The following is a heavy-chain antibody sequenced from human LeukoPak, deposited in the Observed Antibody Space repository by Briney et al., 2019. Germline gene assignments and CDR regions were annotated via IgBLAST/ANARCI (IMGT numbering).Heavy chain of an antibody. Sequence: ASVKVSCKASGYTFTGYYMHWVRQAPGQGLEWMGWINPNSGGTNYAQKFQGRVTMTRDTSISTACMELSRLRSDDTAVYYCATSRDDYGDYDDAFDIWGQGTMVTVSS. CDR1: GYTFTGYY. V-gene: IGHV1-2*02. CDR3: ATSRDDYGDYDDAFDI. CDR2: INPNSGGT. J-gene: IGHJ3*02. D-gene: IGHD4-17*01.